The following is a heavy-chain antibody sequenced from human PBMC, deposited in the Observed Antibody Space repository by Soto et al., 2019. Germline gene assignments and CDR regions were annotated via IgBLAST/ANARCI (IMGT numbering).Heavy chain of an antibody. V-gene: IGHV7-4-1*01. Sequence: ASVKVSCKASGYTFTSYAVNWVRQAPGQGLEWMGWINTNTGNPTYAQGFTGRFVFSLDTSVSTAYLQICSLKAEDTAVYYCATHYYDSSGYYYWFDPWGQGTLVTVSS. CDR3: ATHYYDSSGYYYWFDP. J-gene: IGHJ5*02. D-gene: IGHD3-22*01. CDR2: INTNTGNP. CDR1: GYTFTSYA.